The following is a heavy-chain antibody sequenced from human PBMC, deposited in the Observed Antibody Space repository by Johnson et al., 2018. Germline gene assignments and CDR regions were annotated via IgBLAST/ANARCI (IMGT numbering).Heavy chain of an antibody. CDR2: IWYDGSNE. CDR3: ALASAFDI. Sequence: QVQLVQSGGGVVQXGRSXRLXCAASGFIFSTYGMHWVRQAPGKGLEWVAGIWYDGSNEYYADSVKGRFTISRDNSKNTLYLQMNSLRAEDTAVYYCALASAFDIWGQGTMVTVSS. CDR1: GFIFSTYG. V-gene: IGHV3-33*01. J-gene: IGHJ3*02.